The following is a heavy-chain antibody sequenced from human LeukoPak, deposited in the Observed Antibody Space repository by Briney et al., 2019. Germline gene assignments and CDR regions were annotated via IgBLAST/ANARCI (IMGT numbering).Heavy chain of an antibody. D-gene: IGHD1-26*01. Sequence: SETLSLTCTVSGGSISSGNYYWSWIRQPAGKGLEWIGRIYTSGNTNYNPSLKSRVTISVDTSKNQFSLKLSSVTAADPAVYYCVRGYYVYAFDIWGQGTMVTVSS. J-gene: IGHJ3*02. CDR1: GGSISSGNYY. V-gene: IGHV4-61*02. CDR3: VRGYYVYAFDI. CDR2: IYTSGNT.